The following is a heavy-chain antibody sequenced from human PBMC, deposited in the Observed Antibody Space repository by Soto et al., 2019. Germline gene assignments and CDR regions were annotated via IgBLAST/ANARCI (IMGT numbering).Heavy chain of an antibody. J-gene: IGHJ5*02. V-gene: IGHV4-30-4*01. CDR3: ARDSYGSGSYYRDNWFDP. CDR1: GGSISSGDYY. CDR2: LYYSGST. D-gene: IGHD3-10*01. Sequence: SETLSLTCTVSGGSISSGDYYWSWIRQPPGKGLEWIGYLYYSGSTYYNPSLKSRVTISVDTSKNQFSLKLSSVTAADTAVYYCARDSYGSGSYYRDNWFDPWGQGTLVTVSS.